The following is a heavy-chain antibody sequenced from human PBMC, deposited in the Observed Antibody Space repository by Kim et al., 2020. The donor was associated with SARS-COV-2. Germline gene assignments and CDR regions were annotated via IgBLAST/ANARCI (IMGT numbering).Heavy chain of an antibody. CDR1: GGSFSGYY. Sequence: SETLSLTCAVYGGSFSGYYWSWIRQPPGKGLEWIGEINHSGSTNYNPSLKSRVTISVDTSKNQFSLKLSSVTAADTAVYYCARGRWSTTTKVGFDPWGQGTLVTVSS. V-gene: IGHV4-34*01. D-gene: IGHD4-17*01. J-gene: IGHJ5*02. CDR3: ARGRWSTTTKVGFDP. CDR2: INHSGST.